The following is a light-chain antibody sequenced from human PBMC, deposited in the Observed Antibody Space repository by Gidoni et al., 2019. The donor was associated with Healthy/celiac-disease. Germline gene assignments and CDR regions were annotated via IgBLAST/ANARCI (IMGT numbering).Light chain of an antibody. CDR1: NIGSKS. V-gene: IGLV3-21*04. J-gene: IGLJ2*01. CDR2: YDS. CDR3: QVWDSSSDH. Sequence: SYVLPQPPSVSVAPGKTARITCGGNNIGSKSVHWYQQKPGQAPVLVIYYDSDRPSGIPERFSGSNSGNTATLTISRVEAGDEADYYCQVWDSSSDHFGGGTKLTVL.